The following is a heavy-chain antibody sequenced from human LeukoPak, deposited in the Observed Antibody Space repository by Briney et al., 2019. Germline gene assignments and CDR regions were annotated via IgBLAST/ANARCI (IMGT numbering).Heavy chain of an antibody. CDR2: ISYDGSNK. Sequence: GGSLRLSCAASGFTFSSYGMHWVRQAPGKGLEWVAVISYDGSNKYYADSVKGRFTISRDNSKNTLYLQMNSLRAEDTAVYYCAKPQWIHFDWLSTLSDAFDIWGQGTMVTVSS. CDR3: AKPQWIHFDWLSTLSDAFDI. D-gene: IGHD3-9*01. V-gene: IGHV3-30*18. J-gene: IGHJ3*02. CDR1: GFTFSSYG.